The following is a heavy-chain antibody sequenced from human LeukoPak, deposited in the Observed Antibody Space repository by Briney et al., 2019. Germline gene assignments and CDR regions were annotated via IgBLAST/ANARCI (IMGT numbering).Heavy chain of an antibody. CDR1: GFNFNDYW. Sequence: PGGSLRLSCAASGFNFNDYWVHWVRQAPGKGLVWVSRSNTDGTTTNYADSVKGRFTISGDNAKNTVFLQMNSLRAEDTAVYYCARGSVGADFWGQGTLVTVSS. V-gene: IGHV3-74*01. CDR3: ARGSVGADF. CDR2: SNTDGTTT. J-gene: IGHJ4*02. D-gene: IGHD1-26*01.